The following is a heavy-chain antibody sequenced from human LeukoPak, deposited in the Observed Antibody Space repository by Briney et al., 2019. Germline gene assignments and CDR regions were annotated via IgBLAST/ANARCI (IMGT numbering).Heavy chain of an antibody. CDR3: AKARVVPAAMAGYYFDY. V-gene: IGHV3-23*01. Sequence: GGSLRLSCAASGFTFSSYAMSWVRQAPGKGLEWVSAISGSGGSTYYADSVKGRFTISRDNSKNTLYLQMNSLRAEGTAVYYCAKARVVPAAMAGYYFDYWGQGTLVIVSS. J-gene: IGHJ4*02. D-gene: IGHD2-2*01. CDR1: GFTFSSYA. CDR2: ISGSGGST.